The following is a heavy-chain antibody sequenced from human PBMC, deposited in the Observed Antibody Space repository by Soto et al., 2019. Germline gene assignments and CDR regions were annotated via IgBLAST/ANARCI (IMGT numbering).Heavy chain of an antibody. V-gene: IGHV3-48*03. D-gene: IGHD2-21*02. CDR3: ARETRDSVAFDI. CDR1: GFPFTNYE. CDR2: ISSSASII. J-gene: IGHJ3*02. Sequence: GGSLRLSCAASGFPFTNYEMNWVRQAPGKGPEWVSYISSSASIIYYADSVKGRFTISRDNAKNSLYLQMNSLRAEDTAVYYCARETRDSVAFDIWGLGTMVTVSS.